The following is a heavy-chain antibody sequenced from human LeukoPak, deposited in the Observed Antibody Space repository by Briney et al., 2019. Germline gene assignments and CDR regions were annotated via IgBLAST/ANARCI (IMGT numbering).Heavy chain of an antibody. D-gene: IGHD2-15*01. J-gene: IGHJ4*02. CDR1: GGSFSSYS. Sequence: SETQSLTCTVSGGSFSSYSWSWIRQPPGKGLEWIGYIYYSGSTNYNPSLKSRVTISVDTSKNQFSLKLSSVTAADTAVYYCARSEYCSGGSCYPYYFDYWGQGTLVTVSS. CDR3: ARSEYCSGGSCYPYYFDY. V-gene: IGHV4-59*08. CDR2: IYYSGST.